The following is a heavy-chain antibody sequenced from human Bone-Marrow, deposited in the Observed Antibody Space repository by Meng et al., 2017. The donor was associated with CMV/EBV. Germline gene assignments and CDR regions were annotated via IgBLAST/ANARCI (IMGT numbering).Heavy chain of an antibody. CDR1: GLTFSSYS. CDR3: AKDIAAGYYYYYGMDV. V-gene: IGHV3-30*18. Sequence: SCAASGLTFSSYSMNWVRQAPGKGLEWVAVISYDGSNKYYADSVKGRFTISRDNSKNTLYLQMNSLRAEDTAVYYCAKDIAAGYYYYYGMDVWGQGPTVTVSS. D-gene: IGHD6-13*01. J-gene: IGHJ6*02. CDR2: ISYDGSNK.